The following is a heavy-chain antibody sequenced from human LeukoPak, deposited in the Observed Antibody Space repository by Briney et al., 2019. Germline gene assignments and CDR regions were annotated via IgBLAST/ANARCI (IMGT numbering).Heavy chain of an antibody. V-gene: IGHV4-59*08. J-gene: IGHJ4*02. CDR1: GGSISSDY. D-gene: IGHD3-22*01. Sequence: TSETLSLTCTVSGGSISSDYWSCIRQPPGKGLEWIGYIYYSGITNYNPSLKSRVTISVDTSKNQFSLKLSSVTAADTAVYYCARLHYDSSGYYYFDYWGQGTLVTVSS. CDR3: ARLHYDSSGYYYFDY. CDR2: IYYSGIT.